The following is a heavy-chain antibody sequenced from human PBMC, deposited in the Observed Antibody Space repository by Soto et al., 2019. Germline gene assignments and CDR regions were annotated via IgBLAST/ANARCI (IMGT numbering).Heavy chain of an antibody. V-gene: IGHV2-5*01. CDR1: GFALRTSGVG. CDR2: IYWNDDK. D-gene: IGHD3-10*01. J-gene: IGHJ3*02. CDR3: AHRRMNVVPGVWGDVFDI. Sequence: GSGPTLVNPTQTLTPTCTFSGFALRTSGVGVGWIRQPPGKALEWLAVIYWNDDKRYRPSLKSRLTITKDTSKNQVVLTMTNTDPEDTATYYCAHRRMNVVPGVWGDVFDIWGQGTTVTVSS.